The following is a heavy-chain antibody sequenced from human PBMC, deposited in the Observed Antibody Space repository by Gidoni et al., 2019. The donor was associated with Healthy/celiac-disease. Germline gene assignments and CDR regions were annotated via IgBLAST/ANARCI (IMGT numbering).Heavy chain of an antibody. CDR3: ARSPAAGKGPFDY. Sequence: EVQLVESGGGSVQPGGSLRLSCAASGFTLVDYDMHSVREAPGEGLEWVSGISWNSGSIGYADSVKGRFTISRDNAKNSLNLQMNSLRAEDTALYYCARSPAAGKGPFDYWGQGTLVTVSS. CDR1: GFTLVDYD. CDR2: ISWNSGSI. D-gene: IGHD6-13*01. V-gene: IGHV3-9*01. J-gene: IGHJ4*02.